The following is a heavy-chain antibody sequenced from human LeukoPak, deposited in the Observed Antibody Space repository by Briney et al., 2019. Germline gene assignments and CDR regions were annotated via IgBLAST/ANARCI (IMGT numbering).Heavy chain of an antibody. CDR3: ARASYYYDSSGYPGYYFDY. CDR1: GYTFADYY. D-gene: IGHD3-22*01. J-gene: IGHJ4*02. CDR2: INPNSGGT. Sequence: ASVKVSCKASGYTFADYYMHWVRQAPGQGLEWMGWINPNSGGTNYAQEFQGRVTMTRDTSISTAYMELSRLRSDDTAVYYCARASYYYDSSGYPGYYFDYWGQGTLVTVSS. V-gene: IGHV1-2*02.